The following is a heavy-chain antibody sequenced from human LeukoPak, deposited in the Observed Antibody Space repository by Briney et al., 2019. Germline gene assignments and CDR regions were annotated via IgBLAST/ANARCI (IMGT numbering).Heavy chain of an antibody. CDR2: IYYSGST. CDR1: GGSISSSSYY. V-gene: IGHV4-39*07. Sequence: SETLSLTCTVSGGSISSSSYYWGWIRQPPGKGLEWIGSIYYSGSTYYNPSLKSRVTISVDTSKNQFSLKLSSVTAADTAVYYCASGVPITMVRGVISLDAFDIWGQGTMVTVSS. J-gene: IGHJ3*02. D-gene: IGHD3-10*01. CDR3: ASGVPITMVRGVISLDAFDI.